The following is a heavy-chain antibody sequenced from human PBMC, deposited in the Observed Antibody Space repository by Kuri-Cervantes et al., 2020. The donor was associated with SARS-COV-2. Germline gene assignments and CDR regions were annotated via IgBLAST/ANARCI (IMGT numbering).Heavy chain of an antibody. CDR2: INSDGSST. CDR1: GFTCSSYW. J-gene: IGHJ6*02. V-gene: IGHV3-74*01. CDR3: ARVPSITMVRGANSYGMDV. Sequence: GGALRLSCAASGFTCSSYWMHWVRQAPGKGLVWVSRINSDGSSTSYADFVKGRFTISRDNAKNTLYLQMDSLRAEDTAVYYCARVPSITMVRGANSYGMDVWGQGTTVTVSS. D-gene: IGHD3-10*01.